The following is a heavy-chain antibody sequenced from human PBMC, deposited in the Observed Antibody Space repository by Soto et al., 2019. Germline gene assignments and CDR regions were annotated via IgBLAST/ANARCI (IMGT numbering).Heavy chain of an antibody. CDR1: GFSLSSSGVG. CDR3: VHRSANSYSLWADYFDY. V-gene: IGHV2-5*02. CDR2: IYWDDDK. D-gene: IGHD3-10*01. Sequence: QITLKESGPTLVKPTQTLTLTCTFSGFSLSSSGVGVGWIRQPPGKALEWLALIYWDDDKSYSPFLKSRLSITSDSSNNQVALTMTSMDPVDTATYYCVHRSANSYSLWADYFDYWGQGILVSVSS. J-gene: IGHJ4*02.